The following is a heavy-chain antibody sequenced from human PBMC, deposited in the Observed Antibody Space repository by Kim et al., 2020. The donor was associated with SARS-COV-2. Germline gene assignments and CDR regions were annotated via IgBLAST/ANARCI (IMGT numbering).Heavy chain of an antibody. V-gene: IGHV3-30*04. CDR1: GFTFSSYA. CDR3: ARDEGRGYSGYEYYFDH. Sequence: GGSLRLSCAASGFTFSSYAMHWVRQAPGKGLEWVAVISYDGSNKYYADSVKGRFTISRDNSKNTLYLQMNSLRAEDTAVYYCARDEGRGYSGYEYYFDHWGQGTLVTVSS. J-gene: IGHJ4*02. CDR2: ISYDGSNK. D-gene: IGHD5-12*01.